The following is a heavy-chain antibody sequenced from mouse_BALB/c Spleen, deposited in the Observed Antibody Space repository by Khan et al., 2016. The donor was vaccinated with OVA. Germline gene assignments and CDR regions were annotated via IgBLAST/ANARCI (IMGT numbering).Heavy chain of an antibody. CDR3: ARRNYYGYTLAY. J-gene: IGHJ3*01. V-gene: IGHV1-77*01. CDR1: GYCFTDYY. D-gene: IGHD1-2*01. Sequence: VQLQESGAELVRPGASVKLSCKASGYCFTDYYINWVKQRTGQGLEWIGEISPGSGDTYYNEKFKGKATLTADKSSSTAYMPLSSLTSEASAVYFCARRNYYGYTLAYWGQGTLVTVSA. CDR2: ISPGSGDT.